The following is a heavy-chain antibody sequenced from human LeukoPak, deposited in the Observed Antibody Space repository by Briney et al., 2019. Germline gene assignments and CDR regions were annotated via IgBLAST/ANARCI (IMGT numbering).Heavy chain of an antibody. J-gene: IGHJ3*02. V-gene: IGHV3-48*03. CDR3: ARDLSRFTLIRHLDAFGI. D-gene: IGHD3-22*01. CDR1: GFTFSFYE. Sequence: GGSLRLSCTASGFTFSFYEMNWVRQAPGKGLEWVSYISSSGSTIYYADSVKGRFTISRDNAKNSLYLQMNSLRAEDTAVYSCARDLSRFTLIRHLDAFGIWGQGTMVTVSS. CDR2: ISSSGSTI.